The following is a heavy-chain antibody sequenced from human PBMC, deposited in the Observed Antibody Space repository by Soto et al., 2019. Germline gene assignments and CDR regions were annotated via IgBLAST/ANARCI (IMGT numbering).Heavy chain of an antibody. CDR3: ARHIRVATISPANVDY. J-gene: IGHJ4*02. Sequence: PSETLSLTCTVSGGSISSSSYYWGWIRQPPGKGLEWIGSIYYSGSTYYNPSLKSRVTISVDTSKNQFSLKLSSVTAADTAVYYCARHIRVATISPANVDYWGQGTLVTVSS. CDR2: IYYSGST. D-gene: IGHD5-12*01. V-gene: IGHV4-39*01. CDR1: GGSISSSSYY.